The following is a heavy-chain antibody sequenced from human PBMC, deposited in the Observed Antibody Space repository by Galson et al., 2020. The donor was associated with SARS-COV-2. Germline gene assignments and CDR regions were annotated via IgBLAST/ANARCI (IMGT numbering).Heavy chain of an antibody. D-gene: IGHD6-13*01. CDR1: GFTFDDYA. Sequence: SLKISCAASGFTFDDYAMHWVRQAPGKGLEWVSGISWNSGSIGYADSVKGRFTISRDNAKNSLYLQMNSLRAEDTALYYCAKGTRYSSSWYPRQYYYYGMDVWGQGTTVTVSS. V-gene: IGHV3-9*01. CDR2: ISWNSGSI. CDR3: AKGTRYSSSWYPRQYYYYGMDV. J-gene: IGHJ6*02.